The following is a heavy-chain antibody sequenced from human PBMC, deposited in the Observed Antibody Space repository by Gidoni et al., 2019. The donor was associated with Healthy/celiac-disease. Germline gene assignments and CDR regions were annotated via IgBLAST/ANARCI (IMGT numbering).Heavy chain of an antibody. J-gene: IGHJ4*02. CDR3: ARDSPSGITGTTLFDY. CDR2: ISAYNGNT. D-gene: IGHD1-7*01. CDR1: GYTFTSSG. Sequence: VQLVQSGAEVKKPGASVKVSCKASGYTFTSSGISWVRQAPGQGLEWMGWISAYNGNTNYAQKLQGRVTMTTDTSTSTAYMELRSLRSDDTAVYYCARDSPSGITGTTLFDYWGQGTLVTVSS. V-gene: IGHV1-18*01.